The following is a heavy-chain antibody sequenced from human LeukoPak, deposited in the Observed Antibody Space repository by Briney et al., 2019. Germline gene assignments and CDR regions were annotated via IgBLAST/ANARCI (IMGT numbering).Heavy chain of an antibody. Sequence: SETLSLTCTVSGGSISSYYWSWIRQPPGKELEWIGYIYYSGSTNYNPSLKSRVTISVDTSKNQFSLKLSSVTAADTAVYYCARVTLSDIVVVPAAKSYYYYYMDVWGKGTTVTVSS. D-gene: IGHD2-2*01. CDR2: IYYSGST. J-gene: IGHJ6*03. V-gene: IGHV4-59*01. CDR1: GGSISSYY. CDR3: ARVTLSDIVVVPAAKSYYYYYMDV.